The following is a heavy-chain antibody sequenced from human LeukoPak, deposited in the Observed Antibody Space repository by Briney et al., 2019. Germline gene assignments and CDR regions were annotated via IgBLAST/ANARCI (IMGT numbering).Heavy chain of an antibody. CDR2: IYYSGST. CDR1: GGSISSSSYY. D-gene: IGHD6-13*01. J-gene: IGHJ4*02. Sequence: SETLSLTCTVSGGSISSSSYYWGWIRQPPGKGLEWIGYIYYSGSTNYNPSLKSRVTISVDTSKNQFSLKLSSVTAADTAVYYCAKIAAAGSDDYWGQGTLVTVSS. CDR3: AKIAAAGSDDY. V-gene: IGHV4-61*05.